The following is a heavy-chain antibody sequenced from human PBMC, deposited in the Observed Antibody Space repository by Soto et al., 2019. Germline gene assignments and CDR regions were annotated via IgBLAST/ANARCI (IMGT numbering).Heavy chain of an antibody. CDR1: GGSISEKD. CDR3: VASIAASGLNWLDH. CDR2: IFANGHT. J-gene: IGHJ5*02. V-gene: IGHV4-4*07. D-gene: IGHD6-13*01. Sequence: PSETLSLTCIVSGGSISEKDCNWVRQPPGKGLEWIGLIFANGHTDYNPCLKSRVTMSVDASKNQFSLRLTSMTAADTAVYYCVASIAASGLNWLDHSGRGNLVTLSS.